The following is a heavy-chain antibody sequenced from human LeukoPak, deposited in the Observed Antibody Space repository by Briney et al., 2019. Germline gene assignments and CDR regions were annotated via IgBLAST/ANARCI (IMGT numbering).Heavy chain of an antibody. CDR2: IYYSGST. V-gene: IGHV4-59*01. CDR1: GGSISSYY. CDR3: ARDSLRGNQI. J-gene: IGHJ4*02. D-gene: IGHD2/OR15-2a*01. Sequence: SETLSLTCTVSGGSISSYYWSWIRQPPGKGLEWIGYIYYSGSTNYNPSLKSRVTISVDTSKNQFSLKLSSVTPADTAVYYCARDSLRGNQIWGQGTLVPVSS.